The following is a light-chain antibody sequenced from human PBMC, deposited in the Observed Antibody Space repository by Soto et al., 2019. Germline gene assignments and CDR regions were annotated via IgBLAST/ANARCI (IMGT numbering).Light chain of an antibody. Sequence: QLVLTQPPSVSGAPGQRVTISCTGSSSKIGAGYDVHWYQQLPGTAPKLLIYGNSNRPSGVPDRFSGSKTDTSASLAITGLQAEDEADYYCQSYDSSLSGWVFGGGTKLTVL. CDR2: GNS. CDR1: SSKIGAGYD. V-gene: IGLV1-40*01. CDR3: QSYDSSLSGWV. J-gene: IGLJ3*02.